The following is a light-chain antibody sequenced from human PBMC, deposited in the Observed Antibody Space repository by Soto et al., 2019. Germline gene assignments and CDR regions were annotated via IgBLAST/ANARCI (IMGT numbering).Light chain of an antibody. V-gene: IGKV1-5*01. CDR1: QSISSW. CDR3: QQYNTYWT. J-gene: IGKJ1*01. Sequence: DIPMTQSPSTLSASVGDRVTITCRASQSISSWLAWYQQKPGKAPKLLINDAYNLESGVPSRFSGSGSGTEFTLSISSLQPDDFATYYCQQYNTYWTFGQGTKVEIK. CDR2: DAY.